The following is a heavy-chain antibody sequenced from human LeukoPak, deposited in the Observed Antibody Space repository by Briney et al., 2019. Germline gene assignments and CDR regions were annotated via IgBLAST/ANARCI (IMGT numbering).Heavy chain of an antibody. J-gene: IGHJ5*02. CDR1: GYTFTGYY. V-gene: IGHV1-2*02. CDR3: ARNGDYDSSDFNWFDP. CDR2: INPNSGGT. Sequence: GASVKVSCKASGYTFTGYYMHWVRQAPGQGLEWMGWINPNSGGTNYAQKFQGRVTMTRDTSISTAYMELSRLRSDDTAVYYCARNGDYDSSDFNWFDPWGQGTLVTVSS. D-gene: IGHD3-22*01.